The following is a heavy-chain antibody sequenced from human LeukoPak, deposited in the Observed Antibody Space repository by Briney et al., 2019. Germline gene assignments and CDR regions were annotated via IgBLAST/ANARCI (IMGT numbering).Heavy chain of an antibody. D-gene: IGHD3-3*01. V-gene: IGHV4-34*01. CDR1: GGSFSGYY. J-gene: IGHJ5*02. CDR3: ARSAGPLTIFGVVVSSFDP. Sequence: SETLSLTCAVYGGSFSGYYWSWIRQPPGKGLEWIGEINHSGSTNYNPPLKSRVTISVDTSKNQFSLKLSSVTAADTAVYYCARSAGPLTIFGVVVSSFDPWGQGTLVTVSS. CDR2: INHSGST.